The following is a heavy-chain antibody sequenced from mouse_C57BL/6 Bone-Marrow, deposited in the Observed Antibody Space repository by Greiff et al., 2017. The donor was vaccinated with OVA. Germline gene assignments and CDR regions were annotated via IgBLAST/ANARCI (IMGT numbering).Heavy chain of an antibody. V-gene: IGHV1-50*01. CDR2: IDPSDSYT. CDR3: ASFYYGSSYDY. Sequence: QVQLQQPGAELVKPGASVKLSCKASGYTFTSYWMQWVKQRPGQGLEWIGEIDPSDSYTNYNHKFKGKATLTVDTSSSTAYMQLSSLTSEDSAVYYCASFYYGSSYDYWGQGTTLTVSS. J-gene: IGHJ2*01. CDR1: GYTFTSYW. D-gene: IGHD1-1*01.